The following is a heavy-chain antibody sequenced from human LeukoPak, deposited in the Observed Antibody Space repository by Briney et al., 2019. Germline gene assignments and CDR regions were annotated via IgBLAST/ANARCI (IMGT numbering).Heavy chain of an antibody. D-gene: IGHD1-1*01. CDR3: ARVAKERVGGVYYFDY. J-gene: IGHJ4*02. CDR2: IGTAGDT. V-gene: IGHV3-13*01. CDR1: GFTFSDYD. Sequence: GGSLRLSCAASGFTFSDYDMHWVRQATGKGLEWVSAIGTAGDTYYTGSVKGRFTISRENAKNSLYLQTNSLRAGDTAVYYCARVAKERVGGVYYFDYWGQGTLVTVSS.